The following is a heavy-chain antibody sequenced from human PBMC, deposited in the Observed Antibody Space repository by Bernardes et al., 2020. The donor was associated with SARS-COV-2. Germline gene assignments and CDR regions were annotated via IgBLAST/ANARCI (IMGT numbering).Heavy chain of an antibody. V-gene: IGHV4-39*01. CDR1: GVSMPRISYY. D-gene: IGHD1-7*01. Sequence: SEALSLTCTVSGVSMPRISYYWGWLLQSPGKGLEWIGTIYYSGIIYYSPSLKSRITLSVDPSRNQFSLRLKSVTAADTAMYYCASSPYNWNYHFDYWGQGTLAAVTS. CDR2: IYYSGII. CDR3: ASSPYNWNYHFDY. J-gene: IGHJ4*02.